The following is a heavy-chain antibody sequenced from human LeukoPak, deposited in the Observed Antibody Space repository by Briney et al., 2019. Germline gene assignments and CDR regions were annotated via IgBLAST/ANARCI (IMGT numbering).Heavy chain of an antibody. D-gene: IGHD4-23*01. J-gene: IGHJ2*01. Sequence: PGGSLRLSCAASGFTFTSYSMNWVRQAPGKGLEWLSYIGSGSATIYYADSVKGRFTTSRDNAKNSLYLQMNSLRDEDTAVYYCARDPYGGNSRWYFDLWGRGTLVSVSS. CDR3: ARDPYGGNSRWYFDL. CDR1: GFTFTSYS. V-gene: IGHV3-48*02. CDR2: IGSGSATI.